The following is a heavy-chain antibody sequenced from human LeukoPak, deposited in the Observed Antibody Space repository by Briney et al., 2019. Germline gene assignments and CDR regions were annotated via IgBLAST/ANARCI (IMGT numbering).Heavy chain of an antibody. J-gene: IGHJ4*02. CDR2: IYTSGST. CDR1: GGSISDYY. Sequence: SETLSLTCTVSGGSISDYYWSWVRQPPGKGLEWLGYIYTSGSTNYNPSLKSRVTISADTSKNQFSLKLSSATAVDTAVYYCARVDTSGYYFDYWGQGTLVTVSS. D-gene: IGHD3-22*01. V-gene: IGHV4-4*09. CDR3: ARVDTSGYYFDY.